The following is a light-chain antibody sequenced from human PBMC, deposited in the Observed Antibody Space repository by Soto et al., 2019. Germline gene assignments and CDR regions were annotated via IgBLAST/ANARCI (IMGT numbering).Light chain of an antibody. Sequence: EVVLTQSPGTLSLSPGERATLSCRASQSVTSTYLAWYQQRPGQSPRLLIYAAYSRATGVPDRFSGSGSGTEFTLTISSLQSEDFAVYYCQQYNNWPPTFGQGTKVDI. V-gene: IGKV3-20*01. CDR3: QQYNNWPPT. CDR1: QSVTSTY. CDR2: AAY. J-gene: IGKJ1*01.